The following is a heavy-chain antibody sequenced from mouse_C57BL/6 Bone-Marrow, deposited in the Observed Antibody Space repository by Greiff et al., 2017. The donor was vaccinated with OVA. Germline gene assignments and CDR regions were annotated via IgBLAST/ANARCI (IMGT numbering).Heavy chain of an antibody. J-gene: IGHJ3*01. D-gene: IGHD2-4*01. CDR1: GFTFNTYA. V-gene: IGHV10-3*01. Sequence: EVMLVESGGGLVQPKGSLKLSCAASGFTFNTYAMHWVRQAPGKGLEWVARIRSKSSSYATYYADSVKDRFTISRDDSQSMLYLQMNNLKTEDTAMYYCVGTYYDYEGWFAYWGQGTLVTVSA. CDR2: IRSKSSSYAT. CDR3: VGTYYDYEGWFAY.